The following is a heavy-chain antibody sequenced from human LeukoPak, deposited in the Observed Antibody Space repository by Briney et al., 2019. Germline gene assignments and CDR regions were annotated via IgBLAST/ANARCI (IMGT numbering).Heavy chain of an antibody. V-gene: IGHV3-30-3*01. CDR3: AKDYANIVVVPAAMIIPYYFDY. D-gene: IGHD2-2*01. J-gene: IGHJ4*02. Sequence: PGRSLRLSCAASGFTFSSYAMHWVRQAPGKGLEWVAVISYDGSNKYYADSVKGRFTISRDNSKNTLYLQMNSLRAEDTAVYYCAKDYANIVVVPAAMIIPYYFDYWGQGTLVTVSS. CDR2: ISYDGSNK. CDR1: GFTFSSYA.